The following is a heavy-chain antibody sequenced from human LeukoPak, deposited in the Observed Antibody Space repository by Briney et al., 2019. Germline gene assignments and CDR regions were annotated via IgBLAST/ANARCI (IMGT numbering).Heavy chain of an antibody. Sequence: SETLSLTCTVSGGSISSYYWSWIRQPPGKGLEWIGYIYTSGSTNYNPSLKSRVTISVDTSKNQFSLKLSSVTAADTAVYYCAGRSSWYRWFDPWGQGTLVTVSS. CDR1: GGSISSYY. D-gene: IGHD6-13*01. V-gene: IGHV4-4*09. J-gene: IGHJ5*02. CDR3: AGRSSWYRWFDP. CDR2: IYTSGST.